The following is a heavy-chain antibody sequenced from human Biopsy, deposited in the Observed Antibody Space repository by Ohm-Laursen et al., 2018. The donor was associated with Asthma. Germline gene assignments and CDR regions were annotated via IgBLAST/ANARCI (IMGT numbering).Heavy chain of an antibody. V-gene: IGHV3-30*18. J-gene: IGHJ4*02. CDR2: ISFDGTNR. D-gene: IGHD1-26*01. CDR3: AKEVFPGWELRRGPDS. Sequence: RSLRLSCAASGFSFSNYGMHWVRQAPGKGLDWVAVISFDGTNRNYTDSVKGRFTISRDNSRNTLHLEMNSLRAEDTAVYFCAKEVFPGWELRRGPDSWGRGTLVTVSS. CDR1: GFSFSNYG.